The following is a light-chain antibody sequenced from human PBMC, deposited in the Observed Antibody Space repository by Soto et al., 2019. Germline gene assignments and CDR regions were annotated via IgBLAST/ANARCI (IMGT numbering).Light chain of an antibody. CDR2: EVS. CDR3: SSYTSTSTLYV. CDR1: SRDVGNYNY. Sequence: QSALTQPASVSGSPGQSITISCTGTSRDVGNYNYVSWYRQDPGKAPKLIIYEVSNRPSGVSSRFSGSKSDNTASLTISGLQAEDEADYYCSSYTSTSTLYVFGTGTKLTVL. J-gene: IGLJ1*01. V-gene: IGLV2-14*01.